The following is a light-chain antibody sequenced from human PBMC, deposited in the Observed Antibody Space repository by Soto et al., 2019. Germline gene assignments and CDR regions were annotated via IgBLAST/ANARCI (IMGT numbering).Light chain of an antibody. V-gene: IGKV3D-15*01. J-gene: IGKJ4*01. CDR1: ETISRD. CDR3: QQYNKWPLT. CDR2: GAF. Sequence: IVMTQSPATLSVSPGEGATLSCRASETISRDLAWYQQKPCQSPRLLIFGAFTRATGVPVRFSGSGSGTEFTLTVSSLQSEDVAVYFCQQYNKWPLTFGGGTRVEIK.